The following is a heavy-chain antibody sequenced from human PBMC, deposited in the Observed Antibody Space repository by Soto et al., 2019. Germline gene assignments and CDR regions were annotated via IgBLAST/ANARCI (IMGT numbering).Heavy chain of an antibody. J-gene: IGHJ4*02. CDR3: ARIPPGLTVTIDY. D-gene: IGHD4-17*01. CDR1: GGSFSGFH. CDR2: INHSGIT. Sequence: SETLSLTCAVYGGSFSGFHWSWIRQPPGKGLEWIGEINHSGITSYNPSLKSRVTISIDTSKNQFSLNLSSVTAADTAVYYCARIPPGLTVTIDYWGPGTLVTVSS. V-gene: IGHV4-34*01.